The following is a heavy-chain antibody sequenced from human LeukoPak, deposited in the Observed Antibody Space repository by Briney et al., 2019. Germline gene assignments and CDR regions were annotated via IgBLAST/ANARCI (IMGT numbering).Heavy chain of an antibody. V-gene: IGHV3-7*01. CDR3: ATSDSGWYDY. Sequence: GGSLRLSCAASGFTFSSYWMIWVRLAPGKGLEWVATIKQDGSEMYYVDSVKGRFTISRDNAKNSLYLKMNSLRAEDTAVYYCATSDSGWYDYWGQGTLVTVSS. J-gene: IGHJ4*02. CDR2: IKQDGSEM. CDR1: GFTFSSYW. D-gene: IGHD6-19*01.